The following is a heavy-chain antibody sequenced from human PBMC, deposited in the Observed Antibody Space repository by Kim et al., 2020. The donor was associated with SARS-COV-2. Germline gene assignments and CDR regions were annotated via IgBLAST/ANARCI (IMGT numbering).Heavy chain of an antibody. CDR1: GGSISSSSYY. Sequence: SETLSLTCTVSGGSISSSSYYWGWIRQPPGKGLEWIGSIYYSGSTYYNPSLKSRVTISVDTSKNQFSLKLSSVTAADTAVYYCARHTRGYCSSTSCYWSVNCYYYGMDVWGQGTTVTVSS. CDR2: IYYSGST. D-gene: IGHD2-2*01. CDR3: ARHTRGYCSSTSCYWSVNCYYYGMDV. V-gene: IGHV4-39*01. J-gene: IGHJ6*02.